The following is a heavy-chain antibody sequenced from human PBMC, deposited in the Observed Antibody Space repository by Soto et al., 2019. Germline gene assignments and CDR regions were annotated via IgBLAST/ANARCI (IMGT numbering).Heavy chain of an antibody. CDR2: IKSKTDGGTT. D-gene: IGHD6-13*01. J-gene: IGHJ6*03. CDR1: GFTFSNAW. CDR3: TTVGVYYYYYYYMDV. V-gene: IGHV3-15*01. Sequence: GGSLRLSCAASGFTFSNAWMSWVRQAPGKGLEWVGRIKSKTDGGTTDYAAPVKGRFTISRDDSKNTLYLQMNSLKTEDTAVYYCTTVGVYYYYYYYMDVWGKGTTVTVSS.